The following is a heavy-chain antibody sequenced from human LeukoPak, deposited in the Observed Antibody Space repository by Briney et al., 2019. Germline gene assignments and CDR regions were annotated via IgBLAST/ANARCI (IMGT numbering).Heavy chain of an antibody. Sequence: PSETLSLTCAVYGGSFSSSSYYWGWIRQPPGKGLEWIGSIYYSGSTYYNPSLKSRVTISVDTSKNQFSLKLSSVTAADTAVYYCARCTDYGDYLVWFDPWGQGTLVTVSS. D-gene: IGHD4-17*01. V-gene: IGHV4-39*01. CDR2: IYYSGST. CDR3: ARCTDYGDYLVWFDP. CDR1: GGSFSSSSYY. J-gene: IGHJ5*02.